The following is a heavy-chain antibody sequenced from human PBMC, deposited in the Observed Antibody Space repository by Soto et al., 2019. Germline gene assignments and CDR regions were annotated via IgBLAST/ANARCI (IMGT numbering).Heavy chain of an antibody. V-gene: IGHV3-23*01. CDR3: AKDPLVGATQQYNWFDP. J-gene: IGHJ5*02. Sequence: GGSLRLSCAASGFTFSSYAMSWVRQAPGKGLEWVSAISGSGGSTYYADSVKGRFTISRDNSKNTLYLQMNSLRAEDTAVYYCAKDPLVGATQQYNWFDPWGQGTLVTVSS. CDR1: GFTFSSYA. D-gene: IGHD1-26*01. CDR2: ISGSGGST.